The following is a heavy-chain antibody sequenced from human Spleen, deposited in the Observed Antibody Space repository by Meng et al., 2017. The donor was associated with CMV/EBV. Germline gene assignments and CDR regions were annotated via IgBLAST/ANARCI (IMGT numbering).Heavy chain of an antibody. CDR3: ARVGVDFWSGHSPYDI. J-gene: IGHJ3*02. Sequence: GESLKISCASSGFTFSSYWMHWVRQAPGKGLVWVSRINSDGSSTSYADSVKGRFTISRDNAKNTLYLQMNSLRAEDTAVYYCARVGVDFWSGHSPYDIWGQGTVVTVSS. D-gene: IGHD3-3*01. V-gene: IGHV3-74*01. CDR1: GFTFSSYW. CDR2: INSDGSST.